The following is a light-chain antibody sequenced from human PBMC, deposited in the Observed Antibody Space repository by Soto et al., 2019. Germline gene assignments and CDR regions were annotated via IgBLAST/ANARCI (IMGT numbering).Light chain of an antibody. Sequence: QPVLTQPPSVSGAPGQRVIISCTGSSSNIGAGYDVHWYQQLPGTAPKLLIYGNSNRPSGVPDRFSGSKSGTSASLAITGLQAEDEADYYCQSYDSSLSGVIFGGGTQLTVL. CDR2: GNS. V-gene: IGLV1-40*01. CDR1: SSNIGAGYD. CDR3: QSYDSSLSGVI. J-gene: IGLJ2*01.